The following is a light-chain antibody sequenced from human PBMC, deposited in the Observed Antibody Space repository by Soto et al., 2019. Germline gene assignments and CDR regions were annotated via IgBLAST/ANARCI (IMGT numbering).Light chain of an antibody. Sequence: LCWRASQSVSSYLAWYQQKPGQAPRLLIYDASTRATGIPARFSGSGSGTEFTLTFSRRQSEDFAVYSCRQYNQRPRTFGGGTKVDIK. CDR3: RQYNQRPRT. CDR2: DAS. V-gene: IGKV3-15*01. J-gene: IGKJ4*02. CDR1: QSVSSY.